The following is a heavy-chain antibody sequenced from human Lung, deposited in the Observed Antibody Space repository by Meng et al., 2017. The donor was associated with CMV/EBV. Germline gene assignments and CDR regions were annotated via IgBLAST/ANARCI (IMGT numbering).Heavy chain of an antibody. D-gene: IGHD2-2*01. J-gene: IGHJ6*02. Sequence: SCAASGFTFSSYEMNWVRQAPGKGLEWVSYISSSGSTIYYADSVKGRFTISRDNAKNSLYLQMNSLRAEDTAVYYCASLKDILVVPAAKGSKYYYYGMDVWXQGTTVTVSS. CDR2: ISSSGSTI. CDR1: GFTFSSYE. V-gene: IGHV3-48*03. CDR3: ASLKDILVVPAAKGSKYYYYGMDV.